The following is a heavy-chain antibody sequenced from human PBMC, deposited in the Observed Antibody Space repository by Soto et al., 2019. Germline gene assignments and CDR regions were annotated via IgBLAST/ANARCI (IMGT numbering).Heavy chain of an antibody. CDR1: GGSVSSGSYY. CDR2: IYYSGST. J-gene: IGHJ4*02. CDR3: ASIVDTAMVLDY. V-gene: IGHV4-61*01. Sequence: SETLSLTCTVSGGSVSSGSYYWSWIRQPPGKGLEWIGYIYYSGSTNYNPSLKSRVTISVDTSKNQFSLKLSSVTAADTAVYYCASIVDTAMVLDYWGQGTLVTVSS. D-gene: IGHD5-18*01.